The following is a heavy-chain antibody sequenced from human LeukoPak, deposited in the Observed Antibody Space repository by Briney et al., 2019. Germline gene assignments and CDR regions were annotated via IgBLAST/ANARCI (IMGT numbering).Heavy chain of an antibody. Sequence: SETLSLTCTVSGGSVSSSGYSWNWIRQPPGKTLEWIGYTYYSGRTNYNPSLKSRVTISLDTSKNQFSLRLTSVTAADTAVYYCALRRLTSAQIIEDNWFDPWGQGTLVSVSS. CDR1: GGSVSSSGYS. D-gene: IGHD2/OR15-2a*01. V-gene: IGHV4-61*08. CDR2: TYYSGRT. J-gene: IGHJ5*02. CDR3: ALRRLTSAQIIEDNWFDP.